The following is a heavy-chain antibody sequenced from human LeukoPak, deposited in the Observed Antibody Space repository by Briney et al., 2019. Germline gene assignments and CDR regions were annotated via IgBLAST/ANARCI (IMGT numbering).Heavy chain of an antibody. CDR2: IKSKTDGGTT. D-gene: IGHD6-19*01. CDR1: GFTFSNAW. CDR3: TTEPAAVAGTFDY. Sequence: GGSLRLPCAASGFTFSNAWMSWVRQAPGKGLEWVGRIKSKTDGGTTDYAAPVKGRFTISRDDSKNTLYLQMNSLKTEDTAVYYCTTEPAAVAGTFDYWGQGTLVTVSS. J-gene: IGHJ4*02. V-gene: IGHV3-15*01.